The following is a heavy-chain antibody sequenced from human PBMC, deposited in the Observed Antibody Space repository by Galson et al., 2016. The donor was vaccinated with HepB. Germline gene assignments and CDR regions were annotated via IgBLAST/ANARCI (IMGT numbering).Heavy chain of an antibody. J-gene: IGHJ4*02. CDR2: ISPDEVYK. D-gene: IGHD1-26*01. CDR1: GFTFGDFS. CDR3: AKDRQRRHGGYAVFAADY. V-gene: IGHV3-30*18. Sequence: SLRLSCAASGFTFGDFSMHWVRQAPGKGLEWMTNISPDEVYKFYAESVKGRFTVSRDNSKNILYLEMTSLSPEDTAVYYCAKDRQRRHGGYAVFAADYWGRGTLVTVSS.